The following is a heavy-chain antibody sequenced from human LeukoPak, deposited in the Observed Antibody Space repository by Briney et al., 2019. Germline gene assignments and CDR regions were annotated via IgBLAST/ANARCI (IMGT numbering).Heavy chain of an antibody. J-gene: IGHJ4*02. CDR3: VKGVSVVGFYYFDS. D-gene: IGHD2-2*01. V-gene: IGHV3-20*04. CDR1: GFTFDDYG. Sequence: GGSLRLSCAASGFTFDDYGMSWVRQAPGKGLEWVSGINWNGGSTGYADSVKGRFTISRDNSKNTLYLQMNSLGADDTAIYYCVKGVSVVGFYYFDSWGQGTLVTVSS. CDR2: INWNGGST.